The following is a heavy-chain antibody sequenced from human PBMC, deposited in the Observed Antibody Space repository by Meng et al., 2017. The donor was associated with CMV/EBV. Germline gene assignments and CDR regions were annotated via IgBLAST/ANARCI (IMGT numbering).Heavy chain of an antibody. CDR1: G. Sequence: GISWVRQAPGQGLEWMGWISAYNGNTNYAQKLQGRVTMTTDTSTSTAYMELRSLRSDDTAVYYCARGPAQYYDFWSGYSTAQDAFDIWGQGTMVTVSS. CDR2: ISAYNGNT. V-gene: IGHV1-18*01. D-gene: IGHD3-3*01. CDR3: ARGPAQYYDFWSGYSTAQDAFDI. J-gene: IGHJ3*02.